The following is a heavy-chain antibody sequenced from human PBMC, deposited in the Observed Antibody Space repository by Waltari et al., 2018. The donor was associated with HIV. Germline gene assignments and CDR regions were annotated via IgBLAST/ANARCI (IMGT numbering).Heavy chain of an antibody. CDR1: GLTLSNAW. CDR2: MKSKTDGGTT. V-gene: IGHV3-15*01. Sequence: DVHLVESGGGLVEPGGSLRLSCVVSGLTLSNAWVSWVRQTPGKGLEWIGHMKSKTDGGTTDYAAPVKVRLSVSRDDSKNTVYLQMNSLKTEDTAVYYCNTMEMGTTRKYWGQGTLVTVSS. J-gene: IGHJ4*02. D-gene: IGHD1-26*01. CDR3: NTMEMGTTRKY.